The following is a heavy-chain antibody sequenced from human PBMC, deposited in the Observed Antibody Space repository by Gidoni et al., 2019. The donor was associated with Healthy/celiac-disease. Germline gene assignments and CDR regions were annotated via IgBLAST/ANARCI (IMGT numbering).Heavy chain of an antibody. J-gene: IGHJ3*02. CDR2: LIPIFGTA. Sequence: QAQLVQSVAEVKKPLSSVRVSCKASGGPFSSYAISWVRKAPGQGLEWMGGLIPIFGTANYAQKFQCRVTITANKATSTAYMELSRLRSEDTAVYYWATSMVRGADHGNDAFDNWGQGTMVTVSS. CDR1: GGPFSSYA. V-gene: IGHV1-69*06. D-gene: IGHD3-10*01. CDR3: ATSMVRGADHGNDAFDN.